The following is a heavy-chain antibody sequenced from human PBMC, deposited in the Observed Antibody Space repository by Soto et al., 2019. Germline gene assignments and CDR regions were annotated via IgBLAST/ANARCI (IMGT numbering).Heavy chain of an antibody. D-gene: IGHD2-2*01. CDR2: VSSDGNNK. J-gene: IGHJ6*02. V-gene: IGHV3-30-3*01. CDR3: ARAVSTTCQPHACYYFRMDV. Sequence: QVQLVESGGGVVQPGRSLRLSCAGFSFSTYNVHCVRQAPGKGLEWVAVVSSDGNNKYYADSVKGRFTISRDNSKNTVYLQMNSPRGEDTARYYCARAVSTTCQPHACYYFRMDVWRLGTRVTVSS. CDR1: FSFSTYN.